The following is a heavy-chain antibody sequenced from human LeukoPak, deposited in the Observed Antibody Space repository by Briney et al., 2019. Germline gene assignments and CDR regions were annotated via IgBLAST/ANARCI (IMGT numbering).Heavy chain of an antibody. CDR2: IYYSGST. CDR1: GGSISGHY. V-gene: IGHV4-59*11. J-gene: IGHJ1*01. CDR3: ARDKYFLY. Sequence: KPSETLSLTCTVSGGSISGHYWTWVRQPPGKGLEWIGYIYYSGSTNYNPSLMTRVTISVDTSKNQFSLNLSSVTAADTAVYYCARDKYFLYWGQGTLVTVSS.